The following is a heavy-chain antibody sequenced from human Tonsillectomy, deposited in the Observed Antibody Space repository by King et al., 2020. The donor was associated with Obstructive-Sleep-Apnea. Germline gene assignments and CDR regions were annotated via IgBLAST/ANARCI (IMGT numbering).Heavy chain of an antibody. CDR1: GFTFSSYW. V-gene: IGHV3-7*01. CDR3: ARDYDYGSGSYTI. CDR2: IKQDGSEK. D-gene: IGHD3-10*01. Sequence: EVQLVESGGGLVQPGGSLRLSCAASGFTFSSYWMSWVRQAPGKGLEWVANIKQDGSEKYYVDSVKGRFTISRDNAKNSLYLQMNSLRAEDTAVYYCARDYDYGSGSYTIWGQGTLGTVSS. J-gene: IGHJ4*02.